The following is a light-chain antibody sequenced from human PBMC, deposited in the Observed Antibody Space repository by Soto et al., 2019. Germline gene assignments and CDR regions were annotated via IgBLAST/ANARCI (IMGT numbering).Light chain of an antibody. J-gene: IGKJ5*01. Sequence: DIQMTQSPSSLSASVGDRVTITCRASQDISVYLAWYQQKPGKVPKLLIYSASTLQSGVPSRCSGSGSGTAFTLTISSLQPEGVATYYCQNFNTAPLTFGQGTRLEIK. V-gene: IGKV1-27*01. CDR3: QNFNTAPLT. CDR1: QDISVY. CDR2: SAS.